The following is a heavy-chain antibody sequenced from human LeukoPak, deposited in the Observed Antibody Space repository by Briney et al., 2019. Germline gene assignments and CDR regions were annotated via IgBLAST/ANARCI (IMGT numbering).Heavy chain of an antibody. CDR2: ISYDGSNK. CDR1: GFTFSSYA. V-gene: IGHV3-30-3*01. D-gene: IGHD3-16*01. Sequence: GGSLRLSCAASGFTFSSYAMHWVRQAPGKGLEWVAVISYDGSNKYYADSVKGRFTISRDNAKNSLYLQMNSLRAEDTAVYYCARASPVGWGAKIDYWGQGTLVTVSS. CDR3: ARASPVGWGAKIDY. J-gene: IGHJ4*02.